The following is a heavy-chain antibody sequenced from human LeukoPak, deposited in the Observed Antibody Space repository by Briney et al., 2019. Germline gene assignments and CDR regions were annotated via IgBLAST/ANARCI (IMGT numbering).Heavy chain of an antibody. CDR1: GGSISSYY. Sequence: SETLSLTCTVSGGSISSYYWSWIRQPAGKGLEWIGRIYTSGSTNYNPSLKSRVTMSVDTSKNQFSLKLSSVTAADTAVYYCARESSSWYYYYYMDVWDKGTTVTVSS. CDR3: ARESSSWYYYYYMDV. D-gene: IGHD6-13*01. J-gene: IGHJ6*03. V-gene: IGHV4-4*07. CDR2: IYTSGST.